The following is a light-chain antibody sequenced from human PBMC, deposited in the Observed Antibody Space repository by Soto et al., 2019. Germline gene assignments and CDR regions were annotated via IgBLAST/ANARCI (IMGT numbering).Light chain of an antibody. CDR2: LGS. CDR3: MQALQTRT. CDR1: QSLLHSNGYNY. V-gene: IGKV2-28*01. Sequence: DIVMTQSPLSLPVTPGEPASISCRSSQSLLHSNGYNYLDWYVQKTGQSPQLLIYLGSNRASWVPGRFRGSGSGTDFYLGSSRVGGEDVVVYYCMQALQTRTFGQGTRVEIK. J-gene: IGKJ1*01.